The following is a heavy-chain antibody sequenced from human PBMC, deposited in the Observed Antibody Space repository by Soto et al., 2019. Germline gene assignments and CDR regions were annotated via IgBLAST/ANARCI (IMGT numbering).Heavy chain of an antibody. CDR2: IDWDVGST. Sequence: GGSLSLSCAASGFPFDDYAMNWVRQTPGQGLELVSLIDWDVGSTYYSDSVMGRFTISRDNNKNSLYLQMNSLRPEATALYYCQKDGGCTCDLLSCWGQGTLVTVSS. J-gene: IGHJ4*02. V-gene: IGHV3-43D*04. CDR1: GFPFDDYA. CDR3: QKDGGCTCDLLSC. D-gene: IGHD5-12*01.